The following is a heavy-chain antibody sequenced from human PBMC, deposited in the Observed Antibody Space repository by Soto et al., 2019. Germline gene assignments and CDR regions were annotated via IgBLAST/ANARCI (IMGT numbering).Heavy chain of an antibody. D-gene: IGHD3-22*01. CDR2: ISSSSSYI. J-gene: IGHJ6*02. CDR1: GFTFSRYS. CDR3: ARVVDYYDPYYYYGRDV. Sequence: EVQLVESGGGLVKPGGSLRLSCAASGFTFSRYSMNWFRQAPGKGLEWVSSISSSSSYIYYADSVKGRFTISRDNAKTSLYLQMNSLRSEDTAVYYCARVVDYYDPYYYYGRDVWVQGTTVTVSS. V-gene: IGHV3-21*01.